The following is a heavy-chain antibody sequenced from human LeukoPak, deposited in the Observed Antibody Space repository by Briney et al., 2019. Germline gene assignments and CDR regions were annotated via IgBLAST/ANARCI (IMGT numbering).Heavy chain of an antibody. CDR2: IYSGGTT. J-gene: IGHJ3*01. D-gene: IGHD2-21*01. Sequence: ETLSLTCTVSGGSISSYYWSWVRQAPGKGLEWVSVIYSGGTTQYADSVKGRFTISRDISMNTIYLQMNSLSAEDTAVYHCVRGRLCGVQCYDAFDVWGQGTVVTVSS. CDR3: VRGRLCGVQCYDAFDV. CDR1: GGSISSYY. V-gene: IGHV3-53*01.